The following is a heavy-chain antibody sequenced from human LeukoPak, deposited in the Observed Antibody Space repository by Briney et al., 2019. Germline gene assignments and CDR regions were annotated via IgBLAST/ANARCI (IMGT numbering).Heavy chain of an antibody. CDR3: ARAYYFRFSGSYGYFDY. CDR2: IYHSGST. Sequence: SETLSLTCAVSGGSISSGGYCWSWIRQPPGKGLEWIGYIYHSGSTYYNPSLKSRVTISVDRSKNQFSLKLSSVTAADTAVYYCARAYYFRFSGSYGYFDYWGQGTLVTVSS. D-gene: IGHD1-26*01. V-gene: IGHV4-30-2*01. CDR1: GGSISSGGYC. J-gene: IGHJ4*02.